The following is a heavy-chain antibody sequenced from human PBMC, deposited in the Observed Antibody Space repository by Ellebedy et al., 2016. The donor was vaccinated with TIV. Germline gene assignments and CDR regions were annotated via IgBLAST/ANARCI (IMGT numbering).Heavy chain of an antibody. CDR3: VKKRAVGPTGWANFDS. J-gene: IGHJ4*02. V-gene: IGHV3-64D*06. D-gene: IGHD1-26*01. CDR1: GFTLSDYS. CDR2: LTSHCRST. Sequence: GGSLRLSCSASGFTLSDYSMYWIRQAPGKGLESVSGLTSHCRSTYYADSVKGIFTTSRDTSKNTFSLQITSLRAEDTALYSCVKKRAVGPTGWANFDSWGRGILVTVSS.